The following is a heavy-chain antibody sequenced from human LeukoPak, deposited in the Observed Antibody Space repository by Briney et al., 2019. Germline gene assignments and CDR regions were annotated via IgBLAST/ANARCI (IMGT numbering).Heavy chain of an antibody. CDR1: GFTVSSNY. CDR3: AKAPLYCSGGSCYSGGGFDY. D-gene: IGHD2-15*01. Sequence: GGSLRLSCAASGFTVSSNYMSWVRQAPGKGLEWVSVIYSGGSTYYADSVKGRFTISRDNSKNTLYLQMNSLRAEDTAVYYCAKAPLYCSGGSCYSGGGFDYWGQGTLVTVSS. J-gene: IGHJ4*02. V-gene: IGHV3-53*01. CDR2: IYSGGST.